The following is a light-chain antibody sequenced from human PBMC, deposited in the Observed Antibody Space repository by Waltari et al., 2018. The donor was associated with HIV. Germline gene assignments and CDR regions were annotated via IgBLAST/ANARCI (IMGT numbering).Light chain of an antibody. CDR3: QQYKSYPFT. CDR2: PAS. Sequence: DIQMTQSPSSLSASVGDRVTITCRASQDISGSLIWFQQKPGKAPKPLIYPASTLQSGVPSKFSGSASGTDFTLTISSLQPDDFATYYCQQYKSYPFTFGGGTKVEI. CDR1: QDISGS. J-gene: IGKJ4*01. V-gene: IGKV1-16*02.